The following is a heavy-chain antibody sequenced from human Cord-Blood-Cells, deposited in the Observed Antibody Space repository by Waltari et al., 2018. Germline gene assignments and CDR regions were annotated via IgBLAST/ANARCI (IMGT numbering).Heavy chain of an antibody. CDR1: GYTLTGHG. CDR2: ISAYNGNT. J-gene: IGHJ4*02. CDR3: ARLSGNSWLSHQDY. Sequence: VQLLQPGAQMQQPDDSAEVSCQASGYTLTGHGISWVRQAPGQGLEWMGWISAYNGNTNYAQKLQGRVTMTTDTATSTAYMELRSLRSDDTAVYYCARLSGNSWLSHQDYWGQGTLVTVSS. D-gene: IGHD6-13*01. V-gene: IGHV1-18*04.